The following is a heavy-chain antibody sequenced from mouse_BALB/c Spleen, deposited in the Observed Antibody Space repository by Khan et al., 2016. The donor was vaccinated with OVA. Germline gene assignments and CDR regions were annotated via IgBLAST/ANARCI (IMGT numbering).Heavy chain of an antibody. J-gene: IGHJ2*01. CDR1: GYSLTRYG. CDR3: ARSKYLARY. Sequence: QVQLKQSGPGLVAPSQSLSITCTVYGYSLTRYGVHWVRQPPGKGLEWLGLIWAGGSTNYYWALMSRLSISIDNSKSLAFLIMNSLQTDDTALYYCARSKYLARYWGQGTTLTGSS. CDR2: IWAGGST. V-gene: IGHV2-9*02.